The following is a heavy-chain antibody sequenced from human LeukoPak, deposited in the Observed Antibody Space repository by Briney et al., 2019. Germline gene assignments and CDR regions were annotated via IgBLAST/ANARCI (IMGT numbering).Heavy chain of an antibody. CDR1: GFTFSSYG. Sequence: PGGTLRLSCAASGFTFSSYGMSWVRQAPGKGLEWVSAISGSGGSTYYADSVKGRFTISRDNSKNMLYLQMNSLRAEDTAVYYCAKDGVYDPNDAFDIWGQGTMVTVSS. D-gene: IGHD2/OR15-2a*01. CDR2: ISGSGGST. J-gene: IGHJ3*02. CDR3: AKDGVYDPNDAFDI. V-gene: IGHV3-23*01.